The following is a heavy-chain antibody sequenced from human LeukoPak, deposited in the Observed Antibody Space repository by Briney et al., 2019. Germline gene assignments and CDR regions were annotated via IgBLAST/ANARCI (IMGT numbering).Heavy chain of an antibody. J-gene: IGHJ4*02. CDR2: IRYDGSNK. Sequence: PGGSLRLSCAASGFTFSSYGMHWVRQAPGKGLEWVAFIRYDGSNKYYADSVKGRFTISRDNAKNSLYLQMNSLRAEDTALYYCAKDLGSSFADGDYEPFDYWGQGTLVTVSS. D-gene: IGHD4-17*01. CDR3: AKDLGSSFADGDYEPFDY. V-gene: IGHV3-30*02. CDR1: GFTFSSYG.